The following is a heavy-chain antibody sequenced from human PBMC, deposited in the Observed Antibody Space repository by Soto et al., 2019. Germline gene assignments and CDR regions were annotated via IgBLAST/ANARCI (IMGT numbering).Heavy chain of an antibody. CDR3: ARDEGSSGWYQY. V-gene: IGHV4-59*01. CDR2: GST. D-gene: IGHD6-19*01. Sequence: GSTNYNPSLKSRVTISVDTSKNQFSLKLSSVTAADTAVYYCARDEGSSGWYQYWGQGTLVTVSS. J-gene: IGHJ4*02.